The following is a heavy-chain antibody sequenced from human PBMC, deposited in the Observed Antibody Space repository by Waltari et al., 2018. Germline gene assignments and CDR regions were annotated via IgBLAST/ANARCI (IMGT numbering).Heavy chain of an antibody. V-gene: IGHV3-30*18. CDR3: AKGFLEWVLFGHNAMDV. Sequence: QVQLVESGGGVVQPGRSLRLSCAASGFTFSSYGIHWVRQAPGKGLEVVAVISYDGSNEYYADSVKDRFTISRDNSKNTLYLQMNSLRAEDTAVYYCAKGFLEWVLFGHNAMDVWGQGTTVTVSS. D-gene: IGHD3-3*01. CDR1: GFTFSSYG. CDR2: ISYDGSNE. J-gene: IGHJ6*02.